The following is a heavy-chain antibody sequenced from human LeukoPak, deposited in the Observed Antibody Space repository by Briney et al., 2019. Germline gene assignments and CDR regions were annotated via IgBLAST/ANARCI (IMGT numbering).Heavy chain of an antibody. Sequence: SETPSLTCTVSGGPISSSSYYWGWIRQPPGKGLEWIGSIYYSGSTYYNPSLKSRVTISVDTSKNQFSLKLSSVTAADTAVYYCASSATGRTGVEDWGQGTLVTVSS. D-gene: IGHD1-1*01. CDR3: ASSATGRTGVED. J-gene: IGHJ4*02. CDR2: IYYSGST. V-gene: IGHV4-39*07. CDR1: GGPISSSSYY.